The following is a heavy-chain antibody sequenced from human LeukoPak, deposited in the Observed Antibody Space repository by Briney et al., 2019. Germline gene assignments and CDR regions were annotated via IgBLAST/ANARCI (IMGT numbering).Heavy chain of an antibody. CDR1: GFTFSSYA. CDR3: AKVPDYDILTGYYTPTFDY. D-gene: IGHD3-9*01. Sequence: PGGSLRLSCAASGFTFSSYAMSWVRQAPGKGLEWVSAISGSGGSTYYADSVKGRFTISRDNSKNTLYLQMNSLRAEDTAVYYCAKVPDYDILTGYYTPTFDYWGQGTLVTVSS. J-gene: IGHJ4*02. V-gene: IGHV3-23*01. CDR2: ISGSGGST.